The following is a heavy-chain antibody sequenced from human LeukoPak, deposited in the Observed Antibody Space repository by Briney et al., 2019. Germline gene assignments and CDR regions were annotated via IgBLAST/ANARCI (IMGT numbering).Heavy chain of an antibody. D-gene: IGHD5-18*01. CDR3: ARERARKGYSYGTDAFDI. J-gene: IGHJ3*02. CDR2: INPSGGST. V-gene: IGHV1-46*01. CDR1: GYTFTSYG. Sequence: ASVKVSCKASGYTFTSYGISWVRQAPGQGLEWMGIINPSGGSTSYAQKFQGRVTMTRDMSTSTVYMELSSLRSEDTAVYYCARERARKGYSYGTDAFDIWGQGTMVTVSS.